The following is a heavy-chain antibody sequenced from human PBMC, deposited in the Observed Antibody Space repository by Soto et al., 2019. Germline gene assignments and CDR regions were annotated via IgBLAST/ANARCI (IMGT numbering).Heavy chain of an antibody. CDR3: VRAYENSNYSFDS. J-gene: IGHJ4*02. CDR2: ISIKPNNYAT. D-gene: IGHD3-22*01. V-gene: IGHV3-73*02. Sequence: DAQVVESGGGLVQPGGSLKLSCVGSGFTFHGSTMHWVRQASGKGLEWIGLISIKPNNYATVYDASVTGRFTISRDDSNNPAFLQMNRRKTEDTAVYYCVRAYENSNYSFDSWGRGPLVPVSS. CDR1: GFTFHGST.